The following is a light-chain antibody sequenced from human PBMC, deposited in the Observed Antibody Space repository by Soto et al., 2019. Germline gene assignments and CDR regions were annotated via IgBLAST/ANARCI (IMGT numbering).Light chain of an antibody. CDR3: HQDGNSRFI. Sequence: EIVLTQSPGTLSLSPGERATLTCRASQNVNSKFFAWYQQKPGQVPRVLIYGASSRATGIPDRFSGSGSGTDFTLTISRLEPEDFSVYYFHQDGNSRFIFGPVTKVDI. V-gene: IGKV3-20*01. CDR2: GAS. CDR1: QNVNSKF. J-gene: IGKJ3*01.